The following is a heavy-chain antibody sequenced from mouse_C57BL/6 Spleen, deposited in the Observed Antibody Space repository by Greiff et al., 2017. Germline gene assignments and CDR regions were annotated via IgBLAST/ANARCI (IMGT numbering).Heavy chain of an antibody. Sequence: LQPGAELVKPGASVKMSCKASGYTFTSYWITWVKQRPGQGLEWIGDIYPGSGSTNYNEKFKSKATLTVDTSSSTAYMQLSSLTSEDSAVYYCASHLITTAYAMDYWGQGTSVTVSS. CDR2: IYPGSGST. D-gene: IGHD1-1*01. V-gene: IGHV1-55*01. CDR1: GYTFTSYW. J-gene: IGHJ4*01. CDR3: ASHLITTAYAMDY.